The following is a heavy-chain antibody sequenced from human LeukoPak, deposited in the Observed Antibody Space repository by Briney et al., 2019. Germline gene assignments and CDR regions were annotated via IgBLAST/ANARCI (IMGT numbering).Heavy chain of an antibody. CDR2: ISGSGGSA. Sequence: GGSLRLSCAASGFTFSSYAMSWVRQAPGKGLEWVSGISGSGGSAYYADSVKGRFTISRDNSKNTLYLQMNSLRAEDTAVYYCAIPPPTWYDSWSGPWDYWGQGTLVTVSS. D-gene: IGHD3-3*01. J-gene: IGHJ4*02. CDR3: AIPPPTWYDSWSGPWDY. V-gene: IGHV3-23*01. CDR1: GFTFSSYA.